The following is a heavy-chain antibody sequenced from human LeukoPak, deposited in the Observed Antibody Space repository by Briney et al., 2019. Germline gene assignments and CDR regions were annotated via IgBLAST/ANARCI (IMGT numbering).Heavy chain of an antibody. J-gene: IGHJ4*02. CDR2: LYYTGTT. CDR1: GGSITNSNYY. Sequence: SETLSLTCTVSGGSITNSNYYWGWIRQPPGKGLEWIGSLYYTGTTYYNPSLKSRVTMSVDTSKNQFSLKLSSVTAADTAVYYCARDTATALTRFKFDYWGQGTLVTVSS. CDR3: ARDTATALTRFKFDY. D-gene: IGHD3-10*02. V-gene: IGHV4-39*02.